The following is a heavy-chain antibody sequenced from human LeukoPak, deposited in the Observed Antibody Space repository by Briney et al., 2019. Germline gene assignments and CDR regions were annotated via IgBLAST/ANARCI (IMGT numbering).Heavy chain of an antibody. CDR1: GITLSNYG. D-gene: IGHD3-10*01. J-gene: IGHJ4*02. V-gene: IGHV3-23*01. CDR2: LSGSGGGT. CDR3: AKRGVVIRVFLVGFHKEAYYFDS. Sequence: GGSLRLSCAVSGITLSNYGMSWVRQAPGKGLEWVAGLSGSGGGTNYADSVRGRFTISRDNPKNTLYLQMNSLRAEDTAVYFCAKRGVVIRVFLVGFHKEAYYFDSWGQGALVTVSS.